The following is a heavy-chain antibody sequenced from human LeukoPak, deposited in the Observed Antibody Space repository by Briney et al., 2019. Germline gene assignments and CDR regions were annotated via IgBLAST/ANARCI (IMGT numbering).Heavy chain of an antibody. D-gene: IGHD1-1*01. V-gene: IGHV1-18*01. CDR3: ARETSGGDRQPTGYFDY. CDR1: GYNFPVFV. Sequence: GASVKVSCKTSGYNFPVFVISWVRQAPGQELECMGWISVYNGRTMYEQTVHDRVTMTTETSPRTVYMELRSLKPNDTAVYYCARETSGGDRQPTGYFDYWGQGSLVIVSS. J-gene: IGHJ4*02. CDR2: ISVYNGRT.